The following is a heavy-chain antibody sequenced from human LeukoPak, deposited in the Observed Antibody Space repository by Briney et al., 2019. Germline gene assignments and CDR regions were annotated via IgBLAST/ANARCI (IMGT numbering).Heavy chain of an antibody. CDR1: EFTFSDYY. V-gene: IGHV3-11*05. Sequence: GGSLILSCAASEFTFSDYYMSWIRQAPGKGLEWVSYISSSGNYANYADSVKGRFTISRDNGKKSLNLQMESLRAEDMAVYYCARVGRTSIGFDYWGQGTVVTVSS. CDR3: ARVGRTSIGFDY. D-gene: IGHD1-7*01. CDR2: ISSSGNYA. J-gene: IGHJ4*02.